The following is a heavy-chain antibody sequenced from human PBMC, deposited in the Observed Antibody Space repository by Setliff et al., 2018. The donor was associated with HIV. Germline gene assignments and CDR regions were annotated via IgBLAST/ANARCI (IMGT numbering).Heavy chain of an antibody. CDR3: ARVRCSGANCFNWFDF. CDR2: INAGSGNT. D-gene: IGHD2-15*01. J-gene: IGHJ5*01. V-gene: IGHV1-3*01. CDR1: GYSFSNFA. Sequence: GASVKVSCKASGYSFSNFAIHWVRQAPGQRLERLGWINAGSGNTRYSQKFQDRLTITRDTSARTVYMELSSLKSEDTAVYYCARVRCSGANCFNWFDFWGQGTPVTVSS.